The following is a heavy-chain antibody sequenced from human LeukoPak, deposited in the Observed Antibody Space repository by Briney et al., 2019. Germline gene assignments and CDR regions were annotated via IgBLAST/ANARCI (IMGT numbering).Heavy chain of an antibody. CDR3: ARDRAAADLDY. J-gene: IGHJ4*02. V-gene: IGHV3-33*01. Sequence: GRSLRLSCAASGFTFSSYGMHWVRQAPGKGLEWVAGIWYDGSNKFYADSVKGRFTISRDNSKNTLYLQMNSLRAEDTAVYYCARDRAAADLDYWGQGTLVTVSS. D-gene: IGHD6-13*01. CDR1: GFTFSSYG. CDR2: IWYDGSNK.